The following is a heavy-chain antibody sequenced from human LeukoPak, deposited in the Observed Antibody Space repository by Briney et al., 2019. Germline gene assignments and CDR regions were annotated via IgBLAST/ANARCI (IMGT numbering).Heavy chain of an antibody. Sequence: ASAKVSCKASGYTFTGYGISWVRQAPGQGLEWMGWISAYNGNTNYAQKLQGRVTMTTDTSTSTAYMKLRSLRSDDTAVYYCARLEMATTFDYWGQGTLVTVSS. V-gene: IGHV1-18*01. CDR2: ISAYNGNT. CDR3: ARLEMATTFDY. CDR1: GYTFTGYG. D-gene: IGHD5-24*01. J-gene: IGHJ4*02.